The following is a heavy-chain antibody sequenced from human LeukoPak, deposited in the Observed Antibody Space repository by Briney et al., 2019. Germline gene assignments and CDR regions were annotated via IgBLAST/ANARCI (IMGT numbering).Heavy chain of an antibody. V-gene: IGHV3-23*01. D-gene: IGHD3-16*01. Sequence: PGGSLRLSCAASGFTFSSYAMSWVRQAPGKGLEWVSGILDSGYSTYYANSVKGRFTISRDNSNNTLYLQMNSLRAEDPAVYNDAKLGGHPLHNYYVGVWGKGTTVAVSS. CDR3: AKLGGHPLHNYYVGV. CDR1: GFTFSSYA. J-gene: IGHJ6*03. CDR2: ILDSGYST.